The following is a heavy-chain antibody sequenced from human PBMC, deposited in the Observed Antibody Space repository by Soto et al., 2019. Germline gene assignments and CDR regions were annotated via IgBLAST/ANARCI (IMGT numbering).Heavy chain of an antibody. CDR3: ARKDYYGSGIYYFDH. CDR2: INAANGDT. J-gene: IGHJ4*02. Sequence: QVQPVQSGAEVKKPGASVKVSCKASGYTFRTYPMHWVRQAPGRGLEWMGWINAANGDTGYSRTFQDRVTISRDISASTAYMELSSLRSEDTAVYYCARKDYYGSGIYYFDHWGQGTLVTVSS. D-gene: IGHD3-10*01. CDR1: GYTFRTYP. V-gene: IGHV1-3*01.